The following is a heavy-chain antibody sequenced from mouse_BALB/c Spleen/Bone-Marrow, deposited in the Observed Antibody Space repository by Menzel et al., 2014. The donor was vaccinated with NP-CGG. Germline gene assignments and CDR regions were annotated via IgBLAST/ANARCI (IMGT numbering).Heavy chain of an antibody. CDR3: ARRAYGGSYGFAY. V-gene: IGHV1-7*01. D-gene: IGHD1-1*01. Sequence: QVQLQQSGAELAKPGASAKMSCKASGYTFTSYWMHWVKQRPGQGLEWIGYINPSTGYTEYNQKFKDKATLTADKSSSTAYMQLSSLTSEDSALYYCARRAYGGSYGFAYWGQGTLVTVSA. CDR1: GYTFTSYW. CDR2: INPSTGYT. J-gene: IGHJ3*01.